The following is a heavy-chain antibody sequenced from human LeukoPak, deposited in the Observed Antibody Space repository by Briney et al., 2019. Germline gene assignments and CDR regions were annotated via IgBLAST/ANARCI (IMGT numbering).Heavy chain of an antibody. D-gene: IGHD4/OR15-4a*01. CDR3: ARDGAKGLRFSSAYYFDY. CDR1: GYTFTGYY. J-gene: IGHJ4*02. V-gene: IGHV1-2*02. Sequence: ASVRVSCKASGYTFTGYYIHWVRQAPGQGLEWMGCINPNSGGTNYAQKFQGRVTMTRDTSISTAYMELRSLRSDDTAVYYCARDGAKGLRFSSAYYFDYWGQGTLVTVSS. CDR2: INPNSGGT.